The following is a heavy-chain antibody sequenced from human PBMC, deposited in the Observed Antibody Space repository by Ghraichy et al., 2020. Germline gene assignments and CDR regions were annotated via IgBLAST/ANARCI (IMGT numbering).Heavy chain of an antibody. J-gene: IGHJ3*02. CDR1: GFTFSSYA. D-gene: IGHD3-22*01. CDR2: ISGSGGST. Sequence: GESLNISCAASGFTFSSYAMSWVRQAPGKGLEWVSAISGSGGSTYYADSVKGRFTITRDNSKNTLYLQMNSLRAEDTAVYYCAKVIDSSGYYYVDAFDIWGQGTMVTVSS. V-gene: IGHV3-23*01. CDR3: AKVIDSSGYYYVDAFDI.